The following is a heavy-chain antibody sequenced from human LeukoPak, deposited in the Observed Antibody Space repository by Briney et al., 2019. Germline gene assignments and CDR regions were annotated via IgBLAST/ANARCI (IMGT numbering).Heavy chain of an antibody. CDR3: ARAPAPVKYNLDY. CDR2: ISPNSGAT. V-gene: IGHV1-2*02. J-gene: IGHJ4*02. Sequence: ASVKVSCKASGYSFTGYYMHWVRQAPGQGLEWMGWISPNSGATSYAQKFQGRVTLTKDMSLSAAYMELSRLTSDDTAVYYCARAPAPVKYNLDYWGQGTLVTVSS. D-gene: IGHD1-14*01. CDR1: GYSFTGYY.